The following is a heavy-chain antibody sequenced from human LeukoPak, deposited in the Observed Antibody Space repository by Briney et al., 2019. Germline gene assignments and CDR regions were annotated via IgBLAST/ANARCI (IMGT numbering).Heavy chain of an antibody. D-gene: IGHD4-17*01. V-gene: IGHV3-23*01. CDR2: ISTTGIAT. CDR3: ADDYGDYH. J-gene: IGHJ5*02. CDR1: GFTFSNYA. Sequence: GGSLRLSCATSGFTFSNYAMSWVRQAPGKGLEWVSAISTTGIATYYADSVKGRFTISRDNAKNSLYLQMNSLRAEDTAVYYCADDYGDYHWGQGTLVTVSS.